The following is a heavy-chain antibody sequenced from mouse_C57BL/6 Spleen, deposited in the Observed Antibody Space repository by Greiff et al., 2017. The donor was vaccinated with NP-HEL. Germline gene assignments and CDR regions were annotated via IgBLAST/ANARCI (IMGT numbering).Heavy chain of an antibody. D-gene: IGHD1-1*01. Sequence: QVQLQQSGAELVKPGASVKLSCKASGYTFTSYWMHWVKQRPGQGLEWIGMIHPNSGSTNYNEKFKSKATLTVDKSSSTAYMQLSSLTSEDSAVYYCARAPITTVVGDYWGQGTTLTVSS. J-gene: IGHJ2*01. V-gene: IGHV1-64*01. CDR2: IHPNSGST. CDR3: ARAPITTVVGDY. CDR1: GYTFTSYW.